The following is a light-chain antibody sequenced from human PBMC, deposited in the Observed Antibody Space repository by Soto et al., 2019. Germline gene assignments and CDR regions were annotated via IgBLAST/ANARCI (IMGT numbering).Light chain of an antibody. CDR2: EVS. CDR3: SSYTSSTTNV. CDR1: SSDIGGYNF. J-gene: IGLJ1*01. V-gene: IGLV2-14*01. Sequence: QAVVTQPASVSGSPGQSITISCTGTSSDIGGYNFVSWYQQHPGKAPKLMIFEVSKRPSGVSNRFSGSKSGNTASLTISGLQAEDEADYYCSSYTSSTTNVFGTGTKLTVL.